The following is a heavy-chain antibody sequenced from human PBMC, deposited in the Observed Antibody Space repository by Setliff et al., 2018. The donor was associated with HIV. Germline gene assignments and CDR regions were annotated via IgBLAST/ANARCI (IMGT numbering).Heavy chain of an antibody. D-gene: IGHD5-12*01. V-gene: IGHV4-34*01. J-gene: IGHJ4*02. CDR3: ATLKMATIYRDFDY. CDR1: GGSFSGYY. Sequence: SETLSLTCAVYGGSFSGYYWSWIRQPPGKGLEWIGEINHRGSTNCNPSLKSRVSISVDTSKNQFSLKLSSVTAADTAVYYCATLKMATIYRDFDYWGQGTQVTVS. CDR2: INHRGST.